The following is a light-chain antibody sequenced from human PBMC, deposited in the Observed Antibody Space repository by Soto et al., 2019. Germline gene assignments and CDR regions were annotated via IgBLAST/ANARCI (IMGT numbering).Light chain of an antibody. J-gene: IGKJ3*01. CDR2: GAS. V-gene: IGKV3-20*01. Sequence: EIVLTQSPGTLSLSPGERATLSCRASQSFSSTSLAWYQQKPGQTPRLLIYGASTRAAGIPDRFSGSGSGTDFTLTISRLEPEDFAVYYCQQYGRSPFSFGPGTKVDFK. CDR1: QSFSSTS. CDR3: QQYGRSPFS.